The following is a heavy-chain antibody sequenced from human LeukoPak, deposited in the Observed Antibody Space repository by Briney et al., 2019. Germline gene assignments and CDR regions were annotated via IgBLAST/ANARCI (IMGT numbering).Heavy chain of an antibody. V-gene: IGHV1-18*01. CDR2: ISAYNGNT. CDR3: ARELGRGEQGGYYYYYGMDV. Sequence: ASVKVSCKASGYTFTNYGITWVRQAPGQGLEWMGWISAYNGNTRYAQELQGRVSMTTDTSTSTAYMELRSLRSDDTAVYYCARELGRGEQGGYYYYYGMDVWGQGTTVTVSS. J-gene: IGHJ6*02. D-gene: IGHD1/OR15-1a*01. CDR1: GYTFTNYG.